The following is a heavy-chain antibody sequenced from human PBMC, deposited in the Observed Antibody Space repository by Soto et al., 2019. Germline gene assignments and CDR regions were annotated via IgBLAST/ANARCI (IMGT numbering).Heavy chain of an antibody. J-gene: IGHJ4*02. CDR2: ISDSGGTT. CDR3: AKDPYCSSISCYAGNFYY. Sequence: GGSLRLSCAASGFTFSSYDMHWVRQATGKGLEWVSYISDSGGTTYYADSVKGRFTISRDNSKNTLYLQMNSLRAEDTAVYYCAKDPYCSSISCYAGNFYYWGQGALVTVSS. D-gene: IGHD2-2*01. CDR1: GFTFSSYD. V-gene: IGHV3-23*01.